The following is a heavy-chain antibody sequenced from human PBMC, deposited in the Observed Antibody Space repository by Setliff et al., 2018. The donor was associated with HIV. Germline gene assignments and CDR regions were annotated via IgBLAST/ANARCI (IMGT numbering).Heavy chain of an antibody. CDR1: GGSISSSSYY. CDR2: IYYSGNT. D-gene: IGHD4-17*01. CDR3: ARLHGDFYFDL. V-gene: IGHV4-39*07. J-gene: IGHJ4*02. Sequence: SETLSLTCTVSGGSISSSSYYWGWIRQPPGKGLEWIGSIYYSGNTYYNPSLKSRVTISVDTSKNQFSLRLSSVTAADTAVYYCARLHGDFYFDLWGQGTLVTVSS.